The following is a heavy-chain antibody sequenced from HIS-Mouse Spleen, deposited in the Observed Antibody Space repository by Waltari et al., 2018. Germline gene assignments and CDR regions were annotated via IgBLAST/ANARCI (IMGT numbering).Heavy chain of an antibody. CDR3: AKGKYYFDY. Sequence: QVQLVESGGGVVQPGRSLSVSCAASGFTFSSYGMQWVRQAPGKGLEWVAVIWYDGSNKYYADSVKGRFTISRDNSKNTLYLQMNSLRAEDTAVYYCAKGKYYFDYWGQGTLVTVSS. CDR1: GFTFSSYG. V-gene: IGHV3-33*06. CDR2: IWYDGSNK. J-gene: IGHJ4*02.